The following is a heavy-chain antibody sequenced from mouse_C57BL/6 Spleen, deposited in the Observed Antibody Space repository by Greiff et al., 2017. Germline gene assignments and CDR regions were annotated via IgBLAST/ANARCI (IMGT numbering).Heavy chain of an antibody. CDR1: GYTFTDYE. CDR2: IDPETGGT. V-gene: IGHV1-15*01. Sequence: VQLQQSGAELVRPGASVTLSCKASGYTFTDYEMHWVKQTPVHGLEWIGAIDPETGGTAYNQKFKGKAILTADKSSSTAYMELRSLTSEDSAVYYCTRRDYGYDGGGFAYWGQGTLVTVSA. D-gene: IGHD2-2*01. J-gene: IGHJ3*01. CDR3: TRRDYGYDGGGFAY.